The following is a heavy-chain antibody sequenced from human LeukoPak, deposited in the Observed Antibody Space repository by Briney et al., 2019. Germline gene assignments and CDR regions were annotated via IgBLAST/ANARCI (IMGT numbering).Heavy chain of an antibody. V-gene: IGHV4-61*02. J-gene: IGHJ4*02. CDR2: IYTSGST. CDR3: ARDSEVMPFDY. D-gene: IGHD2-21*01. Sequence: PSETLSLTCTVSGGSISSGNYYWSWIRKPAGKGLEWIGRIYTSGSTNYNPSLKSRVTISVDTSKNQFSLKLSSVTAADTAVYYCARDSEVMPFDYWGQGTLVTVSS. CDR1: GGSISSGNYY.